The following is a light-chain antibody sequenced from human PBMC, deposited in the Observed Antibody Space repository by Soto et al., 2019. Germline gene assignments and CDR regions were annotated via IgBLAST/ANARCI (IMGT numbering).Light chain of an antibody. CDR1: QSVSSSY. V-gene: IGKV3-20*01. Sequence: EIVLTQSPGTLSLSPGERATLSCRASQSVSSSYLAWYQQKPGQAPRLLIYGASSKATGIPDRFSDNGSGTDFTLTISRLEPEDFAVYYCQQYGSSLPSTFGQGTRLEIK. J-gene: IGKJ5*01. CDR2: GAS. CDR3: QQYGSSLPST.